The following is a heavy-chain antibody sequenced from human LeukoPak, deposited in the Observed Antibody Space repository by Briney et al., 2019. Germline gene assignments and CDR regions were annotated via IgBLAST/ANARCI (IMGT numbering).Heavy chain of an antibody. CDR2: TYYRSKWYN. Sequence: SQTLSLTRAISGDSVSSTSAAWNWIRQSPSRGLEWLGRTYYRSKWYNDYAVSVSSRITINPDTSKNQFSLQLDSVTPEDTAVYYCARGGYSSSLNRFDPWGQGTLVTVSS. CDR3: ARGGYSSSLNRFDP. CDR1: GDSVSSTSAA. D-gene: IGHD6-13*01. V-gene: IGHV6-1*01. J-gene: IGHJ5*02.